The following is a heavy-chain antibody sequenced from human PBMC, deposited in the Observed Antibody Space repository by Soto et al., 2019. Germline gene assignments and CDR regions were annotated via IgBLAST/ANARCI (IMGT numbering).Heavy chain of an antibody. D-gene: IGHD2-21*02. CDR1: GFTFNGYW. CDR2: IMKDGGEK. J-gene: IGHJ4*02. CDR3: ARDSDYYKADF. Sequence: EVLLVESEGGLVQPGGSLRLSCAASGFTFNGYWMGWVRQAPGKGLEWVASIMKDGGEKKYVDSVKGRFTISRDNAKNSVSLQMNSLRADDTAIYYCARDSDYYKADFWGQGTLVTVSS. V-gene: IGHV3-7*01.